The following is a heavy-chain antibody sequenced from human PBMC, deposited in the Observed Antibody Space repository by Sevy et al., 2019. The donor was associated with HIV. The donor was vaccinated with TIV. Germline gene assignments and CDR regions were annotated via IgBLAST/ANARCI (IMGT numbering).Heavy chain of an antibody. CDR3: AKVLRIVEIPAAIDYYYGMDV. CDR1: GFTFSNYG. V-gene: IGHV3-30*02. CDR2: IRFDATIK. J-gene: IGHJ6*02. D-gene: IGHD2-2*01. Sequence: GGSLRLSCAASGFTFSNYGMHWVRQAPGKGLEWVAFIRFDATIKYYRDSVKGRLTISRDNSKSKLYLQMNSLRAEDXXVYFCAKVLRIVEIPAAIDYYYGMDVWGQGTTVTVSS.